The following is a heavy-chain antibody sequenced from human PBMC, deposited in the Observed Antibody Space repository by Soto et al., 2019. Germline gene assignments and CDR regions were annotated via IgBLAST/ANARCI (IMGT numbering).Heavy chain of an antibody. CDR2: VYSSGTT. D-gene: IGHD3-22*01. CDR1: GGSINSYW. Sequence: SETLSLTCSVSGGSINSYWWSWIRQPAGKGLEWIGRVYSSGTTDYNPSLNSRATLSVETSKNQFSLKLSSVTAADTAVYYCARPVHDDTGHYFGGLDIWGPGTTVTVSS. V-gene: IGHV4-4*07. J-gene: IGHJ6*02. CDR3: ARPVHDDTGHYFGGLDI.